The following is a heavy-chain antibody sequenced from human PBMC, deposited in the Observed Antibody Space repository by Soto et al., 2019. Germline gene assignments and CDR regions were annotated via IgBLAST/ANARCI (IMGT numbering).Heavy chain of an antibody. V-gene: IGHV1-18*01. CDR3: ARDDSSGFVNAFDI. CDR1: GYTFTSYD. J-gene: IGHJ3*02. D-gene: IGHD6-19*01. CDR2: ISAYNGNT. Sequence: GASVKVSCKASGYTFTSYDINWVRQATGQGLEWMGWISAYNGNTNYAQKLQGRVTMTTDTSTSTAYMELRSLRSDDTAVYYCARDDSSGFVNAFDIWGQGTMVTVSS.